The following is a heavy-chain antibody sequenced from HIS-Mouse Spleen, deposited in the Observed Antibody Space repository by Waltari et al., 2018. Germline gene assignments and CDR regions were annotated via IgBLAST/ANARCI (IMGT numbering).Heavy chain of an antibody. CDR2: IWYDGSNK. J-gene: IGHJ6*02. V-gene: IGHV3-33*01. CDR1: GFTLRRSG. Sequence: QVQLVESGGGVVQPGRSLRLSCAASGFTLRRSGMHWVRQAPGKGLEWVAVIWYDGSNKYYVDSVKGRFTISRDNSKNTLYLQMNSLRAEDTAVYYCARDSVAATYYYYYGMDVWGQGTTVTVSS. CDR3: ARDSVAATYYYYYGMDV. D-gene: IGHD2-15*01.